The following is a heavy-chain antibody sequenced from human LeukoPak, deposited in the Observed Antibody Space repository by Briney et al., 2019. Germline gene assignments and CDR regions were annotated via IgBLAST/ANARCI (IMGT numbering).Heavy chain of an antibody. V-gene: IGHV4-38-2*02. J-gene: IGHJ4*02. CDR3: ARDSRGASGPDY. CDR2: IYHSGST. CDR1: GYSISSGYY. D-gene: IGHD1-26*01. Sequence: PSETLSLTCTVSGYSISSGYYWGWIRQPPGKGLEWIGSIYHSGSTYYNPSLKSRVTISVDTSKNQFSLKLSSVTAADTAVYYCARDSRGASGPDYWGQGTLVTV.